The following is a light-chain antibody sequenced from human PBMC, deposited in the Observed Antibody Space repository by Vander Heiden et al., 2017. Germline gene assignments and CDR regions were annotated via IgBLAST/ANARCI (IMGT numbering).Light chain of an antibody. CDR2: DAS. CDR3: QQRSNWPPALT. Sequence: EIVLTQSPATLSLSPGERATLSCRASQSVSSDLAWYQQKPGQAPRLLIYDASNRATGIPARFSGSGSGTDFTLTISSLEPEEFAVYYCQQRSNWPPALTFGGGTKVEIK. J-gene: IGKJ4*01. CDR1: QSVSSD. V-gene: IGKV3-11*01.